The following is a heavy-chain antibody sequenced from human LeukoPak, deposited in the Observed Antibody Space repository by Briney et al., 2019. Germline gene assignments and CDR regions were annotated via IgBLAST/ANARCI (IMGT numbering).Heavy chain of an antibody. J-gene: IGHJ1*01. V-gene: IGHV3-23*01. CDR1: GFTFSSYA. Sequence: GGSLRLSCAASGFTFSSYAMSWVRQAPGKGLEWVSAISGSGGSTYYADSVKGRFTISRDNSKNTLYLQMNSLRAEDTAVYYCAKVYCSGGSCYTEYFQHWGQGTLVTVPS. D-gene: IGHD2-15*01. CDR3: AKVYCSGGSCYTEYFQH. CDR2: ISGSGGST.